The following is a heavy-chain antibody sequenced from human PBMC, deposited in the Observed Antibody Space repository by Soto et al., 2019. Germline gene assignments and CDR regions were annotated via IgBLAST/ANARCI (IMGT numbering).Heavy chain of an antibody. CDR3: ASYRYDY. CDR2: TYYRSRWYH. J-gene: IGHJ4*02. D-gene: IGHD1-26*01. Sequence: PSQTLSLTCAISGDSISSNSAAWNWIRQSPSRGFEWLGRTYYRSRWYHDYAVSVKSRIIINPDTSKNQVSLQLNSVTPDDTAVYDCASYRYDYWSRGTVVTVSS. CDR1: GDSISSNSAA. V-gene: IGHV6-1*01.